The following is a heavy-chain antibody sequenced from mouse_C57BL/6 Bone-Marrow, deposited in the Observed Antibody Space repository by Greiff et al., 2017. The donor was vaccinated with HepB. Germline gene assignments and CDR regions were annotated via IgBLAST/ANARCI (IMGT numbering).Heavy chain of an antibody. CDR2: INYDGSST. CDR1: GFTFSDYY. D-gene: IGHD1-1*01. V-gene: IGHV5-16*01. CDR3: ARDPHYYGSSSYYFDY. Sequence: EVQLVESEGGLVQPGSSMKLSCTASGFTFSDYYMAWVRQVPEKGLEWVANINYDGSSTYYLDSLKSRFIISRDNAKNILYLQMSSLKSEDTATYYCARDPHYYGSSSYYFDYWGQGTTLTVSS. J-gene: IGHJ2*01.